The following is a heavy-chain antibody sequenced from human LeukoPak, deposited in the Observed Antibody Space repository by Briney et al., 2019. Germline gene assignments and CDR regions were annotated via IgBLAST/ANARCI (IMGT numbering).Heavy chain of an antibody. J-gene: IGHJ4*02. V-gene: IGHV3-21*01. D-gene: IGHD5-18*01. Sequence: PGGSLRLSCSASGFTFSRFVMSWVRQAPGKGLEWVSSISSSSSYIYYADSVKGRFTISRDNAKNSLYLQMNSLRAEDTAVYYCARDYSYGYGYWGQGTLVTVSS. CDR3: ARDYSYGYGY. CDR1: GFTFSRFV. CDR2: ISSSSSYI.